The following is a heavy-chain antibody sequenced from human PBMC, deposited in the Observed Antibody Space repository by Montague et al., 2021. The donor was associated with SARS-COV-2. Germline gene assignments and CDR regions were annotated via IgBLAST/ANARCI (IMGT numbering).Heavy chain of an antibody. V-gene: IGHV4-59*01. Sequence: SETLSFTCTVSGGSISGYYWSWIRQSPGKGLEWIGYIYYSGSTKXNPFLESRVTVSVDRSKNQVSLKLSSVTPADTAVYYCARLLRSCSNGVCRTYYYYAMDVWGQGTTVTVSS. CDR1: GGSISGYY. CDR2: IYYSGST. J-gene: IGHJ6*02. D-gene: IGHD2-8*01. CDR3: ARLLRSCSNGVCRTYYYYAMDV.